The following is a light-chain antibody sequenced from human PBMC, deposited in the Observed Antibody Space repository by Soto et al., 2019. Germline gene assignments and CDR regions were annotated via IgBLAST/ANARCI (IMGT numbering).Light chain of an antibody. J-gene: IGKJ4*01. CDR3: QQRSNWLP. CDR1: QSVSSY. CDR2: DAS. Sequence: EIVLTQSQATLSLSPWARATLSCRASQSVSSYLAWYQQKPGQAPRLLIYDASNRASGIPAMFGGSGSGTGFTLTISSLAREELAVYYSQQRSNWLPFGGGTKVEIK. V-gene: IGKV3-11*01.